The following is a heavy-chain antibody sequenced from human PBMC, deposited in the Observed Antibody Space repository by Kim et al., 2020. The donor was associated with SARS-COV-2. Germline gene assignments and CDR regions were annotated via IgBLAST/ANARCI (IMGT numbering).Heavy chain of an antibody. V-gene: IGHV3-64*02. Sequence: GGSLRRSCAASGFTFSNYAIHWVRQAPGKGLEYVSAISVYGGNTYYADSVKGRFIVSRDNSKNTLHLQMGSLRVEDMAIYYCARVIPVAGSRGYFDYWG. CDR2: ISVYGGNT. J-gene: IGHJ4*01. D-gene: IGHD6-19*01. CDR3: ARVIPVAGSRGYFDY. CDR1: GFTFSNYA.